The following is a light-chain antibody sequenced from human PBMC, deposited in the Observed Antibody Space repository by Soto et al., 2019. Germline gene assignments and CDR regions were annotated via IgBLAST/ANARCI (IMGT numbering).Light chain of an antibody. CDR3: QKCDYLPI. J-gene: IGKJ3*01. CDR2: DAS. CDR1: HDITSY. V-gene: IGKV1-33*01. Sequence: DIQMTQSPSSLSASVGDRVTISCQASHDITSYLNWYQHKPGKAPKLLIYDASILEAGVPSRFSGSGSGTDSTFSISSLQPEDVATYYCQKCDYLPIFGPGTTVDFK.